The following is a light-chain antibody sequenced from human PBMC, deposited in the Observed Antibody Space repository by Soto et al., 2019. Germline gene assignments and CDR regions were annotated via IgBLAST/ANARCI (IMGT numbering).Light chain of an antibody. V-gene: IGLV2-8*01. Sequence: QSALTQPPSASGSPGQSVTISCTGTSSDVGGYNYVSWYQQHPGKAPKLMIYEVSKRPSGVPDRFSVSKSGNTASLTVSGLQAEDEADYYCSSYAGSNNLGVFGTGTKVTVL. CDR3: SSYAGSNNLGV. CDR2: EVS. J-gene: IGLJ1*01. CDR1: SSDVGGYNY.